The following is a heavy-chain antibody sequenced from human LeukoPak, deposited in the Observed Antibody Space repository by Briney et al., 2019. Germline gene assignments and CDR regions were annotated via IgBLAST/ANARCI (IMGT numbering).Heavy chain of an antibody. J-gene: IGHJ3*01. Sequence: SETLSLTCTVSGGSISSYYSSWVRQPPGEGLEWSGFVYYTGSTNYSPSLKSRVTISVDTSKNQFSLYLRSVTAADTAVYYCARISSSNWYNERGAFDVWGQGTMVTVSS. CDR1: GGSISSYY. CDR3: ARISSSNWYNERGAFDV. D-gene: IGHD6-13*01. V-gene: IGHV4-59*01. CDR2: VYYTGST.